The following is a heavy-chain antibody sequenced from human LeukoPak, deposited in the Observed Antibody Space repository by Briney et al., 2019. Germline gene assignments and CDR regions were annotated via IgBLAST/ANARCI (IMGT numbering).Heavy chain of an antibody. D-gene: IGHD6-19*01. J-gene: IGHJ4*02. Sequence: PSETLSLTCTVSGGSISSYYWSWIRQPPGKGLEWIGYIYYSGSTNYNPSLKSRVTISVDTSKNQFSLKLSSVTAADTAVYYCARQGFSSGWPKFDYWGQGTLVTVSS. CDR3: ARQGFSSGWPKFDY. CDR2: IYYSGST. V-gene: IGHV4-59*08. CDR1: GGSISSYY.